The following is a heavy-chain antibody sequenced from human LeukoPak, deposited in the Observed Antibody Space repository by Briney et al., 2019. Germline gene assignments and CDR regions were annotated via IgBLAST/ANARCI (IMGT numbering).Heavy chain of an antibody. D-gene: IGHD1-1*01. V-gene: IGHV3-30*02. CDR3: ANQGPGWYGTGPLDH. CDR1: GLTFGYYG. CDR2: IRDDGSKK. Sequence: PGGSLRLSCAASGLTFGYYGMHWVRQAPGKGLEWLTFIRDDGSKKDYADSVRGRFTISRDDSKNTLYLQMNSLRTEDTAIYYCANQGPGWYGTGPLDHWGQGNLVTVSS. J-gene: IGHJ4*02.